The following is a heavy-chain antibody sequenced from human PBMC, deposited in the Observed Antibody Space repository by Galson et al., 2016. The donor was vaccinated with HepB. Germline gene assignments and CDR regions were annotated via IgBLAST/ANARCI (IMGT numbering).Heavy chain of an antibody. J-gene: IGHJ6*02. V-gene: IGHV5-51*01. D-gene: IGHD3-3*01. CDR3: TRSLTASYDFWGAFYTDSAMDG. CDR2: IYPGDFDI. Sequence: QSGAEVTKPGESLKISCRGSGYTFDSYWIGWVRQMPGKGLEWMGIIYPGDFDIRYSPPFQGQVTISVDKSISTAYLQWSSLTASDTAMYYCTRSLTASYDFWGAFYTDSAMDGWGEGTTVT. CDR1: GYTFDSYW.